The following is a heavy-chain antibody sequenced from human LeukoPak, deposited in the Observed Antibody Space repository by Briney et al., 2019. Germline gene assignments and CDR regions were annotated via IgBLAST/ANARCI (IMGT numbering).Heavy chain of an antibody. CDR3: ARAGGPMVRGVYYMDV. CDR2: IYYSGST. V-gene: IGHV4-59*08. J-gene: IGHJ6*03. CDR1: GGPLSRYY. Sequence: PSETLSLTCTVSGGPLSRYYWSWIRQPPGKGLEWIGYIYYSGSTNYNPSLKSRVTISVDTSKNQFSLKLSSVTAADTAVYYCARAGGPMVRGVYYMDVWGKGTTVTISS. D-gene: IGHD3-10*01.